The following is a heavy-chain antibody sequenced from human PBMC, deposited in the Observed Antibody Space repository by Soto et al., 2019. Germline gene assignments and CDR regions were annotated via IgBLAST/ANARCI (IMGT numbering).Heavy chain of an antibody. CDR3: ARNTGPAAAGIDYYGMDV. D-gene: IGHD6-13*01. Sequence: SETLSLTCTVSGGSISSYYWSWIRQPPGKGLEWIGYIYYSGSTNYNPSLKSRVTISVDTSKNQFSLKLSSVTAADTAVYYCARNTGPAAAGIDYYGMDVWGPGTTVTVSS. J-gene: IGHJ6*02. V-gene: IGHV4-59*01. CDR1: GGSISSYY. CDR2: IYYSGST.